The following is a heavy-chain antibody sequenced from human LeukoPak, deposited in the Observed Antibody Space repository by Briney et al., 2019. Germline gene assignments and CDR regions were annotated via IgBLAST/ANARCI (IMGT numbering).Heavy chain of an antibody. CDR2: ISWNSGSI. CDR3: AKASDNLFDP. V-gene: IGHV3-9*01. CDR1: GFTFDDYA. J-gene: IGHJ5*02. Sequence: GGSLRLSCAASGFTFDDYAMHWVRQAPGKGLEWVSGISWNSGSIGYADSVKGRFTISRDNAKNSLYLQMNSLRAEDTAVYYCAKASDNLFDPWGQGTLVTVSS.